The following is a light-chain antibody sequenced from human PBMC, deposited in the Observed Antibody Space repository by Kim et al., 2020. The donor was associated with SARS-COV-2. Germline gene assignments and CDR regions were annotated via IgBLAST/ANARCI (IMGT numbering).Light chain of an antibody. CDR3: SAWDSSLSAWV. CDR2: RNN. V-gene: IGLV10-54*01. CDR1: SNDVGNQG. J-gene: IGLJ3*02. Sequence: QAGLTQPPSVSKGLRQTATLTCTGNSNDVGNQGAAWLQQHQGHPPILVSYRNNNRPSGISERLSASRSGNTASLTITGLQPEDEADYYCSAWDSSLSAWVFGGGTQLTVL.